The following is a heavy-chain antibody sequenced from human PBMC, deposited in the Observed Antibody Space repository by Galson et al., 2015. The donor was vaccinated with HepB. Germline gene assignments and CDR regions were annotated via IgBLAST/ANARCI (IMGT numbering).Heavy chain of an antibody. J-gene: IGHJ6*03. CDR2: ISSSSSYI. CDR1: GFTFSSYS. Sequence: SLRLSCAASGFTFSSYSMNWVRQAPGKGLEWVSSISSSSSYIYYADSVKGRFTISRDNAKNSLYLQMNSLRAEDTAVYYCARVSSGNYGIYMDVWGKGTTVTVSS. V-gene: IGHV3-21*01. D-gene: IGHD3-10*01. CDR3: ARVSSGNYGIYMDV.